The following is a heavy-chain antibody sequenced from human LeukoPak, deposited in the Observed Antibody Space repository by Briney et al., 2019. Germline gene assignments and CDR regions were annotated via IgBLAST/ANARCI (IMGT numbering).Heavy chain of an antibody. J-gene: IGHJ4*02. CDR3: ARARYCSSTSCYGFDY. Sequence: ASVKVSCKASGYSFTGYYMHWVRQAPGQGLEWKGWINSKSGGTKYAQKCQGRVNMTRDTSISTAYMELSRLRSDDTAVYYCARARYCSSTSCYGFDYWGQGTLVTVSS. V-gene: IGHV1-2*02. CDR1: GYSFTGYY. CDR2: INSKSGGT. D-gene: IGHD2-2*01.